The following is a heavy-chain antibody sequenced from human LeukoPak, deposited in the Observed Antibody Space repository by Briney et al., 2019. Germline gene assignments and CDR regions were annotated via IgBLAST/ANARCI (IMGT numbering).Heavy chain of an antibody. CDR3: ARKAYTCGAFDY. CDR2: IKQDGSEK. V-gene: IGHV3-7*04. Sequence: PGGSLRLSCAASGFTFSSYWMSCVRQAPGKGRECVANIKQDGSEKYYVGSVKGRFTISRDSATNSLYLQMNSLRVEDTAVYYCARKAYTCGAFDYWGLGTLVTVSS. J-gene: IGHJ4*02. CDR1: GFTFSSYW. D-gene: IGHD5-18*01.